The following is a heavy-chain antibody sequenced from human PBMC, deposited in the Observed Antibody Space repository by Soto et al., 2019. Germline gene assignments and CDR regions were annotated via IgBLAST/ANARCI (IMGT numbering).Heavy chain of an antibody. J-gene: IGHJ4*02. CDR1: GFTFSNYW. V-gene: IGHV3-74*01. D-gene: IGHD5-12*01. Sequence: PGGSLRLSCAASGFTFSNYWMHWVRLAPGKGPVWVSRINNDGTSTNYADSVRGRFAISRDNAKNTLYLQMSSLRVEDTAVYYCVRDFGTYYSGPLDFDCWGQGTLVTVSS. CDR2: INNDGTST. CDR3: VRDFGTYYSGPLDFDC.